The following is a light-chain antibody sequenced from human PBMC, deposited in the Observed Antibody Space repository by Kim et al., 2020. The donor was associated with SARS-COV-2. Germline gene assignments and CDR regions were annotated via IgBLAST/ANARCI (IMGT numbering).Light chain of an antibody. V-gene: IGLV2-23*02. Sequence: SPGQSITISHTGTSTEVGSYNIVSWYQQHPGKAPKLMIYEVSKRPSGVSNRFSGSKSGNTASLTISGLQAEDEADYYCCSYAGSRVFGGGTQLTVL. CDR2: EVS. J-gene: IGLJ2*01. CDR1: STEVGSYNI. CDR3: CSYAGSRV.